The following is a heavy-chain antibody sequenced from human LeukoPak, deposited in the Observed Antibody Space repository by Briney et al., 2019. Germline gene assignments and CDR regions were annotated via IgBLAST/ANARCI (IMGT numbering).Heavy chain of an antibody. CDR1: GYTFTGYY. CDR3: ARVGELRYFDWLFDY. CDR2: INPNSGGT. D-gene: IGHD3-9*01. Sequence: ASVKVSCKASGYTFTGYYMHWVRQAPGQGLEWMGWINPNSGGTNYAQKFQGWVTMTRDTSISTAYMELSSLRSEDTAVYYCARVGELRYFDWLFDYWGQGTLVTVSS. V-gene: IGHV1-2*04. J-gene: IGHJ4*02.